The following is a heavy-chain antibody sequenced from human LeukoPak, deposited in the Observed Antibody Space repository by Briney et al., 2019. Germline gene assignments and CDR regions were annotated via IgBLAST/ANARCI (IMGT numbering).Heavy chain of an antibody. Sequence: SETLSLTCAVSGYSISSDYYWGWIRQPPGKGLEWIGTIYHSGSTYLNPSLKSRVTISVDTSKNQFSLNLNSVTAAGTAVYYCTSGPNSYYFDYWGQGTLVTVSS. J-gene: IGHJ4*02. CDR3: TSGPNSYYFDY. CDR2: IYHSGST. CDR1: GYSISSDYY. D-gene: IGHD3-16*01. V-gene: IGHV4-38-2*01.